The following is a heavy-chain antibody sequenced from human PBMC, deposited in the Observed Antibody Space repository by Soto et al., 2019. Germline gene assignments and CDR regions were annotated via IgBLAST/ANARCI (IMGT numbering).Heavy chain of an antibody. D-gene: IGHD2-2*01. V-gene: IGHV2-5*02. CDR3: AHRRGATVRVPAAISAWFDP. CDR1: GFSLSTSGEG. Sequence: SGPTLVNPTQTLTLTCTFSGFSLSTSGEGVGWIRQPPGKALEWLALIFWDDDKRYNSSLRSRLTITKATSKNQVVLTLTNMDPVDTATYYCAHRRGATVRVPAAISAWFDPWGQGTQVTVSS. CDR2: IFWDDDK. J-gene: IGHJ5*02.